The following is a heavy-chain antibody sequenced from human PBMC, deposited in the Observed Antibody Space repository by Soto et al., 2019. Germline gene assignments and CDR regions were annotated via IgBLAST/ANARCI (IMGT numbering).Heavy chain of an antibody. J-gene: IGHJ6*02. CDR1: GFTFRNSG. CDR3: ARDMDGNYDGMDV. CDR2: IWYDGSSQ. Sequence: GGSLRLSCEASGFTFRNSGMEWIRQAPGKGLEWVARIWYDGSSQYYADSVKGRFTISRDNSKNTLYMEMNSVRVEDTAVYYCARDMDGNYDGMDVWGQGITVTVSS. V-gene: IGHV3-30*02. D-gene: IGHD3-10*01.